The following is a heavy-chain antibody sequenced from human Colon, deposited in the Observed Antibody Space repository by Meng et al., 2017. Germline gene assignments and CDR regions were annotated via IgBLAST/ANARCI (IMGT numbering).Heavy chain of an antibody. CDR2: VHHSGGT. CDR3: GRNGAYSIDP. CDR1: GASISSTYW. V-gene: IGHV4-4*02. D-gene: IGHD2-15*01. J-gene: IGHJ5*02. Sequence: VQLQESGPGLVKPSGTLSLTGAVSGASISSTYWWSWVRQPPGKGLEWIGEVHHSGGTNYNPSLKSRVTISVDESNNQYSLSLTSVTAADTAIYYCGRNGAYSIDPWGRGTLVTVFS.